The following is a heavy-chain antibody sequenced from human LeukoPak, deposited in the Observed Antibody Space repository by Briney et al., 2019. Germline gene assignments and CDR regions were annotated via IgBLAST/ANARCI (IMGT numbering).Heavy chain of an antibody. CDR2: ISSSSSYI. V-gene: IGHV3-21*01. CDR1: GFTFSSYS. D-gene: IGHD1-26*01. CDR3: ARQNVVGATDY. J-gene: IGHJ4*02. Sequence: PGGPLRLSCAASGFTFSSYSMNRVRQAPGKGLEWVSSISSSSSYIYYADSVKGRFTISRDNAKNSLYLQMNSLRAEDTAVYYCARQNVVGATDYWGQGTLVTVSS.